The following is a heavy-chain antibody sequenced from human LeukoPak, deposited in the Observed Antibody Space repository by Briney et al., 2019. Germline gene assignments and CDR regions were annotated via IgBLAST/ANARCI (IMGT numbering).Heavy chain of an antibody. J-gene: IGHJ4*02. CDR1: GGSISSSSYY. CDR2: IYYSGST. D-gene: IGHD1-26*01. V-gene: IGHV4-39*01. CDR3: ARHNLSGGTYYGGVDY. Sequence: SETLSHTCTVSGGSISSSSYYWGWIRQPPGKGLEWIGSIYYSGSTYSNPSLKSRVTISVDTSKNQFSLKLSSVTAADTAVYYCARHNLSGGTYYGGVDYWGQGTLVTVSS.